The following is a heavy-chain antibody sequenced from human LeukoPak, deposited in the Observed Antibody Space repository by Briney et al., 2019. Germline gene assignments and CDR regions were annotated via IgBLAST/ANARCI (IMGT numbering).Heavy chain of an antibody. J-gene: IGHJ4*02. CDR3: ARGGYVRYSYGYYY. CDR2: INHSGST. Sequence: SETLSLTCAVYGGSFSGYYWSWIRQPPGKGLEWIGEINHSGSTNYNPSLKSRVTISVDTSKNQFSLKLSSVTAADTAVYYCARGGYVRYSYGYYYWGQGTLVTVSS. CDR1: GGSFSGYY. V-gene: IGHV4-34*01. D-gene: IGHD5-18*01.